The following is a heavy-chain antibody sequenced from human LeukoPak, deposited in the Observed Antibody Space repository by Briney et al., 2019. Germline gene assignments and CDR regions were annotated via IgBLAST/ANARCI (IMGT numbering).Heavy chain of an antibody. CDR3: AGHTPYDFWSGYPNPFDY. D-gene: IGHD3-3*01. J-gene: IGHJ4*02. CDR1: GGSISSSSYS. V-gene: IGHV4-39*01. Sequence: SQTLSLTCTVSGGSISSSSYSWGWIRQPPGKGLEWIGSIYYSGSTYYNPSLKSRVTISVDTSKNQFSLKLSSVTAADTAVYYCAGHTPYDFWSGYPNPFDYWGQGTLVTVSS. CDR2: IYYSGST.